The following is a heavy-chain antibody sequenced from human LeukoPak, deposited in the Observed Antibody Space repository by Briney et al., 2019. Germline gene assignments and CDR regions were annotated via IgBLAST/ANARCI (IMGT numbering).Heavy chain of an antibody. V-gene: IGHV3-73*01. J-gene: IGHJ4*02. CDR1: GFTFSGSV. CDR2: IRSKANSYAT. CDR3: SVNYCSGGSCYML. Sequence: GGSLRLSCAASGFTFSGSVMHWVRQASGKGLEWVGRIRSKANSYATAYAASVKGRFTISRDDSKNTAYLQMNSLKTEDTAVYYCSVNYCSGGSCYMLWGQGTLVTVSS. D-gene: IGHD2-15*01.